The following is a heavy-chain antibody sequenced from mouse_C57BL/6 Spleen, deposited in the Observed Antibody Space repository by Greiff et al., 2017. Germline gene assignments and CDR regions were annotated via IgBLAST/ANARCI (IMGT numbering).Heavy chain of an antibody. Sequence: VQLQQSGAELVRPGASVKLSCTASGFTINDYYMYWVKQRPEQGLEWIGRIDPEDGDTEYAARFQGKATMTADTSSNPAYLQLSSLTSEDTAVYYCTVGVAYGGSPMDYWGQGTSVTVSS. CDR3: TVGVAYGGSPMDY. CDR1: GFTINDYY. V-gene: IGHV14-1*01. D-gene: IGHD1-1*01. CDR2: IDPEDGDT. J-gene: IGHJ4*01.